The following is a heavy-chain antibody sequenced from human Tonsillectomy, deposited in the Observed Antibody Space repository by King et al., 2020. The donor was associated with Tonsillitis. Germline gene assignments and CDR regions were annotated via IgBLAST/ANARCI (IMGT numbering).Heavy chain of an antibody. J-gene: IGHJ6*03. CDR3: ARGNGEYTGYYYFYYMDV. V-gene: IGHV4-59*01. CDR2: IYYSGST. CDR1: GGSISSYY. D-gene: IGHD2-8*01. Sequence: QLQESGPGLVKPSETLSLTCTVSGGSISSYYWSWIRQPPGKGLEWIGYIYYSGSTNYNPSLKSRVTISIDTSKNQFSLKLSSVTAADTAVYYCARGNGEYTGYYYFYYMDVWGKGTTVTVSS.